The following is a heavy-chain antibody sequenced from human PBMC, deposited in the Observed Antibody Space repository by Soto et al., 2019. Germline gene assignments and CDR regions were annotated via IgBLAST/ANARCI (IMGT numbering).Heavy chain of an antibody. V-gene: IGHV1-46*01. CDR1: GYTFTRYN. Sequence: GASVKVSGKASGYTFTRYNVHWVRQAPGQGLEWMAIINPSGGTTYYVQKFEGRVTLTTDTSTSTVYMELSSLRSDDTAVYYCARVRGGGSEYFFDYWGQGTLVTVS. J-gene: IGHJ4*02. D-gene: IGHD2-15*01. CDR3: ARVRGGGSEYFFDY. CDR2: INPSGGTT.